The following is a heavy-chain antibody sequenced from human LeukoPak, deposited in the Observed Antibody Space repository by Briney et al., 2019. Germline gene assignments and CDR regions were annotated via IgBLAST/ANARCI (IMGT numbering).Heavy chain of an antibody. J-gene: IGHJ4*02. Sequence: PSQTLSLTCTVSGGSISSGGYYWSWIRQHPGKGLEWIGYIYYSGSTYYNPSLKSRVTISVDTSKNQLSLKLSSVTAADTAVYYCAREGRFDDFWSGYIDYWGQGTLVTVSS. CDR2: IYYSGST. CDR1: GGSISSGGYY. V-gene: IGHV4-31*03. CDR3: AREGRFDDFWSGYIDY. D-gene: IGHD3-3*01.